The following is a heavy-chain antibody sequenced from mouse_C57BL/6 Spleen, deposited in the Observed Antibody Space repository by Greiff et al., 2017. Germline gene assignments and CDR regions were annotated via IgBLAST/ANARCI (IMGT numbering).Heavy chain of an antibody. J-gene: IGHJ4*01. CDR2: IYPGDGDT. CDR3: ARAAMDY. Sequence: QVQLQQSGPELVKPGASVKISCKASGYAFSSSWMNWVKQRPGKGLEWIGRIYPGDGDTNYNGKFKGKATLTADKSSSTAYMQRSSLTSEDSAVYFCARAAMDYWGQGTSVTVSS. CDR1: GYAFSSSW. V-gene: IGHV1-82*01.